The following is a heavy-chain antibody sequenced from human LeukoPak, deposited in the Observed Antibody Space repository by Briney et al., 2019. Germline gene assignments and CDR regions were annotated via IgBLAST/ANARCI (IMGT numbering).Heavy chain of an antibody. Sequence: PGGSLRLSCAASGFTFSDYYMSWIRQAPGKGLEWVAVIWYDGSNKYYADSVKGRFTISRDNSKNTLYLQMNSLRAEDTAVYYCARESWGATPHYFDYWGQGTLVTVSS. J-gene: IGHJ4*02. D-gene: IGHD1-26*01. CDR1: GFTFSDYY. CDR3: ARESWGATPHYFDY. CDR2: IWYDGSNK. V-gene: IGHV3-33*08.